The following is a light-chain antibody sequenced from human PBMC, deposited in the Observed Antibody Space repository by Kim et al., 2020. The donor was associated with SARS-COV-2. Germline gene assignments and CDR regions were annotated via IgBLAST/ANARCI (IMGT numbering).Light chain of an antibody. CDR2: GAS. V-gene: IGKV3-11*01. Sequence: EIVLTQSPATLSLSPGERATLSCRASQGISSYLAWYQQKPGQAPRLLIYGASNRATGIPARFSGSGSGTDFTLTISSLEPEDFAVYYCQQRTSWPTVTFGRGTKVDIK. CDR3: QQRTSWPTVT. CDR1: QGISSY. J-gene: IGKJ4*01.